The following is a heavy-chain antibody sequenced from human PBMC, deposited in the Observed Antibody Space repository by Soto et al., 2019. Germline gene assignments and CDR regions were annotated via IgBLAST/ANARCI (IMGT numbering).Heavy chain of an antibody. Sequence: PSETLSLTCAVYGGSFSGYYWSWIRQPPGKGLEWIGEINHSGSTNYNPSLKSRVTISVDTSKNQFSLKLSSVTAADTAVYYCARPPTEVRGVISDYWGQGTLVTVSS. V-gene: IGHV4-34*01. J-gene: IGHJ4*02. CDR2: INHSGST. CDR1: GGSFSGYY. CDR3: ARPPTEVRGVISDY. D-gene: IGHD3-10*01.